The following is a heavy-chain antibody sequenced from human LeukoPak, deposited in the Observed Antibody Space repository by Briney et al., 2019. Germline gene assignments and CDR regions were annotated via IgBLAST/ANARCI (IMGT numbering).Heavy chain of an antibody. D-gene: IGHD3-16*02. CDR3: AKPQPYDYVWGSYRSPFDY. CDR2: ISGSGGST. Sequence: PGGSLRLSCAASGFTFSSYAMSWVRQAPGKGLEWVSAISGSGGSTYYADSVKGRFTISRDNSKNTLYLQMNGLRAEDTAVYYCAKPQPYDYVWGSYRSPFDYWGQGTLVTVSS. V-gene: IGHV3-23*01. J-gene: IGHJ4*02. CDR1: GFTFSSYA.